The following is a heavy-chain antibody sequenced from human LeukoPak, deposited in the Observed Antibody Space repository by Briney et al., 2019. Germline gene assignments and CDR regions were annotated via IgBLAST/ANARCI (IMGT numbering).Heavy chain of an antibody. CDR2: IYYSGST. D-gene: IGHD6-25*01. CDR3: ARSRGYFDP. V-gene: IGHV4-59*01. CDR1: GGSISSYY. Sequence: PSETLSLTCTVSGGSISSYYWSWIRQPPGKGLEWIGYIYYSGSTNYNPSLKSRVTISVDTSKNQFSLKLSSVTAADTALYYCARSRGYFDPWGQGTLVTVSS. J-gene: IGHJ5*02.